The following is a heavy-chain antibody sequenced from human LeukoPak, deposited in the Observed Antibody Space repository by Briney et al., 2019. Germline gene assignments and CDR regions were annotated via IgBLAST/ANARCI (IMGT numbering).Heavy chain of an antibody. D-gene: IGHD6-13*01. CDR2: IIPLFGTP. V-gene: IGHV1-69*06. CDR3: ARDGAYSSSWYTVGFYYYYMDV. Sequence: SVKVSCKASGGTFSSYTISWVRQAPGQGLEWMGGIIPLFGTPDYAQKFQDRLTITADKSTSTAYMELSSLRSEDTAVYYCARDGAYSSSWYTVGFYYYYMDVWGKGTTVTISS. CDR1: GGTFSSYT. J-gene: IGHJ6*03.